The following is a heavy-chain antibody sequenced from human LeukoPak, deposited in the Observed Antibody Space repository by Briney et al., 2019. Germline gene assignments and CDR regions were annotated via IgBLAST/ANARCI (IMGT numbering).Heavy chain of an antibody. CDR3: ASRGGIHSSSWYRPNYYFDY. Sequence: ASVKVSCKASGSTFTGYYMHWVRQAPGQGLEWMGWINPNSGGTNYAQKFQGRVTMTRDTSISTAYMELSRLRSDDTAVYYCASRGGIHSSSWYRPNYYFDYWGQGTLVTVSS. CDR1: GSTFTGYY. D-gene: IGHD6-13*01. V-gene: IGHV1-2*02. CDR2: INPNSGGT. J-gene: IGHJ4*02.